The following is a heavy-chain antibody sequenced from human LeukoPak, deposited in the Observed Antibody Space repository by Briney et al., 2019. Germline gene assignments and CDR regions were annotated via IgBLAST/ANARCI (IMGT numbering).Heavy chain of an antibody. Sequence: SETLSLTCTVSSGSIGSSSNYWGWIRQAPGKGLEWIGNVYYSGSTFYNPSLKSRVTISVDTSKKQFSLKLRSVTAADTAIYYCARASFNVVFGNWFDPWGQGTLVTVSS. CDR3: ARASFNVVFGNWFDP. V-gene: IGHV4-39*01. CDR2: VYYSGST. J-gene: IGHJ5*02. CDR1: SGSIGSSSNY. D-gene: IGHD2-8*01.